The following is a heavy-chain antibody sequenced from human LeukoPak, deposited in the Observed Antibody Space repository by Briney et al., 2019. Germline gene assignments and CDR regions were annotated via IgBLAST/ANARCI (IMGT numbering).Heavy chain of an antibody. CDR3: ARIKRLGLAAVVAGTNYYYYGMDV. CDR1: GFSLSTSGMS. D-gene: IGHD2-15*01. J-gene: IGHJ6*02. CDR2: IDWDDDK. V-gene: IGHV2-70*11. Sequence: SGPALVKPTQTLTLTCTFSGFSLSTSGMSVGWIRHPPGKALEWLSRIDWDDDKYYSTSLKTRLTISKDTSKTQVVLTMTTMDPVDTATYYCARIKRLGLAAVVAGTNYYYYGMDVWGQGTTVTVSS.